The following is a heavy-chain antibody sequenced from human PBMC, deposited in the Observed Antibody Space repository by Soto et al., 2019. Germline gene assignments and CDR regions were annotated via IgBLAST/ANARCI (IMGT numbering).Heavy chain of an antibody. CDR1: GCTFSSYT. J-gene: IGHJ6*03. V-gene: IGHV1-69*04. CDR2: IIPILGIA. CDR3: ARDHDYYYYMDV. Sequence: SVKVSCKASGCTFSSYTTSWVRQAPGQGLEWMGRIIPILGIANYAQKFQGRVTITADKSTSTAYMELSSLRSEDTAVYYCARDHDYYYYMDVWGKGTTVTVSS.